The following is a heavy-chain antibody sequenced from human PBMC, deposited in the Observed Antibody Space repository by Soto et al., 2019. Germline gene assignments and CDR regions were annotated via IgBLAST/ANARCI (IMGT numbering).Heavy chain of an antibody. V-gene: IGHV3-30*18. CDR3: AKDANDGSPSDL. D-gene: IGHD3-22*01. Sequence: QVQLVESGGGVVQPGRSLRLSCAASGFTFSSYGMHWVRQAPGKGLEWVAVISYDGSNKYYADSVKGRFTISRDNSKNTLYLQMNSLRAEDTAVYYCAKDANDGSPSDLWGQGTLVTVSS. CDR1: GFTFSSYG. J-gene: IGHJ4*02. CDR2: ISYDGSNK.